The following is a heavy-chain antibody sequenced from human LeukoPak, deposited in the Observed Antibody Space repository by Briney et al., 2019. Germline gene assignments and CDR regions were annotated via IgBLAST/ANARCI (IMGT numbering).Heavy chain of an antibody. V-gene: IGHV2-5*02. D-gene: IGHD3-10*01. J-gene: IGHJ4*02. Sequence: SGPTLVKPTQTLTLTCTFSGFSLSTSGVGVGWIRQPPGKALEWLALIYWDDDKRYSPSLKSRLTITKGTSKNQVVLTMTNVDPVDTATYYCAHSLYYYGSGSYYNWYYFDYWGQGTLVTVSS. CDR1: GFSLSTSGVG. CDR3: AHSLYYYGSGSYYNWYYFDY. CDR2: IYWDDDK.